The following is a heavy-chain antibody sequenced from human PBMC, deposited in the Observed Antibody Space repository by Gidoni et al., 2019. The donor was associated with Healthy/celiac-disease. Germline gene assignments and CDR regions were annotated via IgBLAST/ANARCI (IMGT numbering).Heavy chain of an antibody. CDR1: GFTFSSYA. Sequence: QVQLVESVGGVVQPGRSLRLSCSASGFTFSSYAMHWVRQAPGNGLQWVAVISYDGSNKYYADSVKGRFTISRDKSKNTLYLQMNSLRAEDTAVYYCAREDALIWYDSSGVRDAFDIWGQGTMVTVSS. CDR3: AREDALIWYDSSGVRDAFDI. V-gene: IGHV3-30*01. CDR2: ISYDGSNK. D-gene: IGHD3-22*01. J-gene: IGHJ3*02.